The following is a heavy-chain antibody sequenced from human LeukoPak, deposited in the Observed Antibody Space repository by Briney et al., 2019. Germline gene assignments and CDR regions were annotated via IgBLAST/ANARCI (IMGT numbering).Heavy chain of an antibody. Sequence: ASVKVSCKASGYTFTGYYMHWVRQAPGQGLEWMGWINPNSGGTNYAQKFQGRVTMTRDTSISTAYMELRRLRSDDTAVYYCARTLWFGNLEFDYWGQGTLVTVSS. D-gene: IGHD3-10*01. CDR3: ARTLWFGNLEFDY. V-gene: IGHV1-2*02. CDR2: INPNSGGT. CDR1: GYTFTGYY. J-gene: IGHJ4*02.